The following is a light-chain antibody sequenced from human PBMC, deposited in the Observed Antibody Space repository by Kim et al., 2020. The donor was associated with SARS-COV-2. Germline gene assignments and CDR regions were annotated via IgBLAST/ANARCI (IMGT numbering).Light chain of an antibody. CDR1: TGAVTSGYY. CDR2: GKS. Sequence: GKVTLTCASSTGAVTSGYYPNWYQQKPGQAPRALIYGKSNKHSWTPARFSGSLLGGKAALTMSGVQPEDEAEYYCLLYYGGAQPVVFGGGTQLTVL. J-gene: IGLJ2*01. CDR3: LLYYGGAQPVV. V-gene: IGLV7-43*01.